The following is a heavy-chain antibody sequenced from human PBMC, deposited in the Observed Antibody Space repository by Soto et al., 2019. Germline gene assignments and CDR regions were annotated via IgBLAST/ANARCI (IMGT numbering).Heavy chain of an antibody. J-gene: IGHJ6*02. CDR2: LNPKSGGT. V-gene: IGHV1-2*02. CDR1: GFTFSDYY. D-gene: IGHD2-2*01. Sequence: ASVKVSCKASGFTFSDYYMHWVREAPGQGLEWMGWLNPKSGGTTYAQKFQGRLTLSRDTSINTAYMELSRLSIDDTALYYCARERYQVLSDGMDVWGQGTTVTVSS. CDR3: ARERYQVLSDGMDV.